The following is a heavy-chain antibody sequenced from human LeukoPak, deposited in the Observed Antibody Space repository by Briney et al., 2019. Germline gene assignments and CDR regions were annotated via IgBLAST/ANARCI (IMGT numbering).Heavy chain of an antibody. V-gene: IGHV5-51*01. CDR2: IYPGDSDT. CDR3: ARQNYYGSSGYYYYGMDV. D-gene: IGHD3-22*01. J-gene: IGHJ6*02. CDR1: GYSFTSYW. Sequence: GESLKISCKGSGYSFTSYWIGWVRQMPGKGLEWMGIIYPGDSDTRYSPSFQGQVTISADKSISTAYLQWSSLKASDTAMYYCARQNYYGSSGYYYYGMDVWGQGTTVTVSS.